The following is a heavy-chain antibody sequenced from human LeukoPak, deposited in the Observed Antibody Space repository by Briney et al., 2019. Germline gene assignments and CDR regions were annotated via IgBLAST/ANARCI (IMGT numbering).Heavy chain of an antibody. CDR2: IKEDGSEK. D-gene: IGHD3-10*01. CDR1: GFRFTIHW. V-gene: IGHV3-7*01. CDR3: ARDRPHYGNTHLFDP. J-gene: IGHJ5*02. Sequence: GGSLRLSCAASGFRFTIHWMSWVRQAPGKGLEWVANIKEDGSEKYYVDSVKGRFTISRDNARNSLFLQMNSLRVEDTAVYYCARDRPHYGNTHLFDPWGQGTLVTVSS.